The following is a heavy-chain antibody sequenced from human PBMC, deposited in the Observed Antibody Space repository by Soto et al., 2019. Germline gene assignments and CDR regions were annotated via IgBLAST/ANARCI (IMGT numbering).Heavy chain of an antibody. D-gene: IGHD2-21*01. CDR3: ARGFALRLVAYYYYGMDV. V-gene: IGHV4-34*01. CDR2: INHSGST. Sequence: SETLSLTCAVYGGSFSVYCWSWIRQPPGKGLEWIGEINHSGSTNYNPSLKSRVTISVDTSKNQFSLKLSSVTAADTAVYYCARGFALRLVAYYYYGMDVWGQGTTVTVSS. CDR1: GGSFSVYC. J-gene: IGHJ6*02.